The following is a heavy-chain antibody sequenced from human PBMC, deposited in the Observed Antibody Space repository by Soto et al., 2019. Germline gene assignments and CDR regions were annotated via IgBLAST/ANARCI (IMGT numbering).Heavy chain of an antibody. V-gene: IGHV3-23*01. D-gene: IGHD3-22*01. CDR1: GFTFSSYA. J-gene: IGHJ4*02. CDR2: LSGSGGAT. Sequence: GGSLRLSCAASGFTFSSYAMTWVRQAPGRGLEWVSSLSGSGGATYYADSVKGRFTISRDNSKSTLYLQINSLRAEDTAIYYCTKGPSSSNYYEYWGQGTQVTVSS. CDR3: TKGPSSSNYYEY.